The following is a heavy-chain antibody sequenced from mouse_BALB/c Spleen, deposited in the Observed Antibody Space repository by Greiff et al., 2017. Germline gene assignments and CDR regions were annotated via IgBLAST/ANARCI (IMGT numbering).Heavy chain of an antibody. D-gene: IGHD2-14*01. Sequence: VQLKESGPGLVAPSQSLSITCTVSGFSLTSYGVHWVRQPPGKGLEWLGVIWAGGSTNYNSALMSRLSISKDNSKSQVFLKMNSLQTDDTAMYYCARSAYYRYDYAMDYWGQGTSVTVSS. CDR1: GFSLTSYG. J-gene: IGHJ4*01. CDR3: ARSAYYRYDYAMDY. CDR2: IWAGGST. V-gene: IGHV2-9*02.